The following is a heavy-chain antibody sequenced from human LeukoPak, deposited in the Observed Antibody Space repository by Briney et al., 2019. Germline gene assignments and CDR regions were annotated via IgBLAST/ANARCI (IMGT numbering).Heavy chain of an antibody. CDR1: GFTFSSYA. Sequence: GGSLRLSCAASGFTFSSYAMSWVRQAPGKGLEWVAVIWYDGSNKYYADSVKGRFTISRDNSKNTLYLQMNSLRAEDTAVYYCARDRYDSSGPIDYWGQGTLVTVSS. V-gene: IGHV3-33*08. CDR2: IWYDGSNK. J-gene: IGHJ4*02. D-gene: IGHD3-22*01. CDR3: ARDRYDSSGPIDY.